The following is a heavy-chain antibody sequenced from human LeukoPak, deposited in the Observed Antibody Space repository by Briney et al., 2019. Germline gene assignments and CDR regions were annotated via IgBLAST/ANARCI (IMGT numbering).Heavy chain of an antibody. CDR3: AKGKSATVVNWFDP. D-gene: IGHD4-23*01. Sequence: PGGSLRLSCAASGFTFSSYAMSWVRQAPGKGLEWVSAISGSGGSTYYADSVKGRFTIPRDNSKNTLYLQMNSLRAEDTAVYYCAKGKSATVVNWFDPWGQGTLVTVSS. CDR1: GFTFSSYA. J-gene: IGHJ5*02. V-gene: IGHV3-23*01. CDR2: ISGSGGST.